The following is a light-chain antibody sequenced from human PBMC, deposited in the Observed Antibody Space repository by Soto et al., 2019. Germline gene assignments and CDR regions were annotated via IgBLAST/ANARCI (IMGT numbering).Light chain of an antibody. Sequence: QSALTQPASVSGSPGQSITISCTGTSSDVGGYNYVSWYQQHPDKAPKLMIYDVTNRPSGVSFRFSGSKSGNTASLTISGLQPEDEADYYCSSYTSTSTLYVFGTGTKVTVL. CDR1: SSDVGGYNY. V-gene: IGLV2-14*03. CDR3: SSYTSTSTLYV. J-gene: IGLJ1*01. CDR2: DVT.